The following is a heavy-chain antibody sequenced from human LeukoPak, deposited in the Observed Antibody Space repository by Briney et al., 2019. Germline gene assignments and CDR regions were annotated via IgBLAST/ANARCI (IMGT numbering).Heavy chain of an antibody. CDR2: IGGRDGST. Sequence: GGSLRLSCAASGFTFSSYGMSWVRQAPGKGLEWVSAIGGRDGSTYYADSVKGRFTISRDNSKNTLYVQMNSLRAEDTAVYYCAKKMRKDYYYYYGMDVWGQGTTVTVSS. D-gene: IGHD5-24*01. CDR1: GFTFSSYG. J-gene: IGHJ6*02. CDR3: AKKMRKDYYYYYGMDV. V-gene: IGHV3-23*01.